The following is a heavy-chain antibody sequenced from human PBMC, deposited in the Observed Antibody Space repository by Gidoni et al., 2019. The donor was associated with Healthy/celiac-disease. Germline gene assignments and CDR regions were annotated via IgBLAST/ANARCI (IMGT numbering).Heavy chain of an antibody. CDR1: GFNFSDYY. J-gene: IGHJ4*02. V-gene: IGHV3-11*01. CDR2: ISSSGSTI. CDR3: ARDYARGSSWSVGGY. D-gene: IGHD6-13*01. Sequence: QVQLVESGGGLVNPGGSLRLSCAAPGFNFSDYYMSWIRQAPGKGLEWVSYISSSGSTIYYADSVKGRFTISRDNAKNSLYLQMNSLRAEDTAVYYCARDYARGSSWSVGGYWGQGTLVTVSS.